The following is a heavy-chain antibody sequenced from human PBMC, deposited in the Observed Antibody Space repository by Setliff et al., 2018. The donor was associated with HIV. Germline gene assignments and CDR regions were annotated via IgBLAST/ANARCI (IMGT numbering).Heavy chain of an antibody. D-gene: IGHD6-25*01. Sequence: SETLSLTCTASGDSITAYYWTWIRQPPGKGLEWIGRLDSTGTSSYNPSLESRVTMSVDTSKNQFSLTLTSVTAADTAVYYCARDGARDGYNLDSWGQGTLVTVSS. J-gene: IGHJ5*02. CDR3: ARDGARDGYNLDS. V-gene: IGHV4-4*07. CDR1: GDSITAYY. CDR2: LDSTGTS.